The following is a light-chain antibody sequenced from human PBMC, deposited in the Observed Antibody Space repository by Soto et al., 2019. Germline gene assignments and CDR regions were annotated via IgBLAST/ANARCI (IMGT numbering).Light chain of an antibody. Sequence: DIQMTQSPSLLSASVRDRVTITCRASQNINSWLAWYQQKPGKAPKLLIYKASNLESGVPSRFSGSGSGTDFTLTISSLQPDDFATYHCQQYESFFPLTFGGGTKVDIK. V-gene: IGKV1-5*03. CDR3: QQYESFFPLT. CDR1: QNINSW. J-gene: IGKJ4*01. CDR2: KAS.